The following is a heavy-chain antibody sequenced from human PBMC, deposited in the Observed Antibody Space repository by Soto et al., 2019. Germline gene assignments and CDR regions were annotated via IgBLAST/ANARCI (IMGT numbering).Heavy chain of an antibody. V-gene: IGHV4-59*01. J-gene: IGHJ3*02. D-gene: IGHD3-9*01. CDR1: GGSISSYY. CDR2: IYYSGST. Sequence: PSETLSLTCTVSGGSISSYYWSWIRQPPGKGLEWIGYIYYSGSTNYNPSLKSRVTISVDTSKNQFSLKLSSVTAADTAMYYCARDILTGYYRAFDIWGQGTMVTVSS. CDR3: ARDILTGYYRAFDI.